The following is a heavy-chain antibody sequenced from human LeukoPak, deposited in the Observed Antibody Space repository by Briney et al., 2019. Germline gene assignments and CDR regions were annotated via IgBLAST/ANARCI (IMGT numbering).Heavy chain of an antibody. CDR3: ARVRPGCYLDY. J-gene: IGHJ4*02. CDR2: MTSRSSTI. CDR1: GFTFSSYS. Sequence: GGSLRLSCAASGFTFSSYSMKWVRQAPGKGLEWVSHMTSRSSTIYYADSVKGRFTISRDDARNSLYLQMNSLREEDTAVYYCARVRPGCYLDYWGQGTLVTVSS. D-gene: IGHD2-2*01. V-gene: IGHV3-48*02.